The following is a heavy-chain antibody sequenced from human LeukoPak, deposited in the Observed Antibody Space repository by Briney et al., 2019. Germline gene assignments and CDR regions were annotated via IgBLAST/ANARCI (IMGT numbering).Heavy chain of an antibody. CDR2: INSDGSST. V-gene: IGHV3-74*01. J-gene: IGHJ4*02. CDR3: ARDASLYYFDY. Sequence: PGGSLRLSCAASGFTFSSYWMHWVRQAPGKGLAWVSRINSDGSSTSYADSVKGRFTISRDNAKNTLYLQMNSLRAEDTAVYYCARDASLYYFDYWGQGTLVTVSS. CDR1: GFTFSSYW.